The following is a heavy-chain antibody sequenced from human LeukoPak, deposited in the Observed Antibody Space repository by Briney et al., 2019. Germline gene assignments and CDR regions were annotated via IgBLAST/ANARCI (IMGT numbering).Heavy chain of an antibody. CDR3: ARDHSGSYYGFDY. D-gene: IGHD1-26*01. V-gene: IGHV3-33*01. Sequence: GGSLRLSCAASGFTFSSYGMHWVRQAPGKGLEWVAVIWDDGSNKYYADSVKGRFTISRDNSKNTLYLQMNSLRAEDTAVYYCARDHSGSYYGFDYWGQGTLVTVSS. CDR1: GFTFSSYG. CDR2: IWDDGSNK. J-gene: IGHJ4*02.